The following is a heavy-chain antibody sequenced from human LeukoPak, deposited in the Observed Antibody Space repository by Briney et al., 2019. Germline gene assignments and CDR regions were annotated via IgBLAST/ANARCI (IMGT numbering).Heavy chain of an antibody. CDR1: GYSFTNFY. CDR2: IDPNSGNR. D-gene: IGHD6-19*01. Sequence: VAAVKVSCQASGYSFTNFYINGGWRGTGQGLGWMGWIDPNSGNRGYAQEFQGRVTMTMNTSITTAYMELSSLRSEDTAVYYCARGPQWRGDYYYMDVWGRGTTVTVSS. J-gene: IGHJ6*03. CDR3: ARGPQWRGDYYYMDV. V-gene: IGHV1-8*01.